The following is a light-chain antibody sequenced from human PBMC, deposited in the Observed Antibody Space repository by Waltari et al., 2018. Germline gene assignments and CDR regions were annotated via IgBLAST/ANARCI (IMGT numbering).Light chain of an antibody. V-gene: IGLV1-51*01. Sequence: QSVLTQTPSVCAAAGQKVTRSCSGGRANIGNSCVYWYQQFPGAAPKLLIYDNNKRPSGIPDRFSGSKSGTSATLVITGLQAGDEADYYCGTWDTSLRSVFGGGTTLTVL. J-gene: IGLJ3*02. CDR3: GTWDTSLRSV. CDR2: DNN. CDR1: RANIGNSC.